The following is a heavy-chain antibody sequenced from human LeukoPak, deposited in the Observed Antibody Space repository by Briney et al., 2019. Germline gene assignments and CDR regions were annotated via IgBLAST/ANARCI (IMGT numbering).Heavy chain of an antibody. Sequence: GGSLRLSCAASGFTFSSYGMHWVRQAPGKGLEWVAVIWYDGSNKYYADSVKGRFTISRDNSKNTLYLQMNSLRAEDTAVYYCAKDSHIVVVAGVDSHMDVWGKGTMVTVSS. J-gene: IGHJ6*03. CDR1: GFTFSSYG. CDR2: IWYDGSNK. V-gene: IGHV3-33*06. D-gene: IGHD2-15*01. CDR3: AKDSHIVVVAGVDSHMDV.